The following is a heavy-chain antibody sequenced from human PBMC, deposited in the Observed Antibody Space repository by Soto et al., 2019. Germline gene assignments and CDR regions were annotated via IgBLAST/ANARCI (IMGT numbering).Heavy chain of an antibody. V-gene: IGHV3-30*18. CDR3: AKVHFSILSAFDM. J-gene: IGHJ3*02. Sequence: QVKLVESGGGVVQPGGSLRLSCEASGFSFDTHGMHWVRQAPGKGLEWVSLISYDGSNGYYADSVKGRFTFSRDNSKNTLHLEMNSLTPEDTAIYYCAKVHFSILSAFDMWGQGTMVTVAS. CDR2: ISYDGSNG. CDR1: GFSFDTHG. D-gene: IGHD2-15*01.